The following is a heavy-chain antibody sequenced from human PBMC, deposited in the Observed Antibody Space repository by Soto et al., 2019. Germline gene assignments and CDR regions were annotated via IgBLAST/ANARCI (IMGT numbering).Heavy chain of an antibody. D-gene: IGHD5-12*01. CDR1: GFTFSSYS. V-gene: IGHV3-21*01. Sequence: PGGSLRLSCAASGFTFSSYSMNWVRQAPGKGLEWVSSISSSSSYIYYADSVKGRFTISRDNAKNSLYLQMNSLRAEDTAVYYCARVYSGYENWFDPWGQGTLVTVSS. CDR3: ARVYSGYENWFDP. CDR2: ISSSSSYI. J-gene: IGHJ5*02.